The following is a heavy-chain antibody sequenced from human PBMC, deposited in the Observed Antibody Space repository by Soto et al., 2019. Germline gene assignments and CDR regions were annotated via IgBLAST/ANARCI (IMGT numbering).Heavy chain of an antibody. V-gene: IGHV4-31*02. D-gene: IGHD3-22*01. J-gene: IGHJ4*02. Sequence: SETLSLTCNVSGGSINSGGYYWNWIRQHPGKGLEWIGYIYDSGSTYYNPSLKSRVTISVDTSKNQFSLKLSSVTAADTAVYYCARAGSGILVVPTYFDYWGQGTLVTVSS. CDR1: GGSINSGGYY. CDR3: ARAGSGILVVPTYFDY. CDR2: IYDSGST.